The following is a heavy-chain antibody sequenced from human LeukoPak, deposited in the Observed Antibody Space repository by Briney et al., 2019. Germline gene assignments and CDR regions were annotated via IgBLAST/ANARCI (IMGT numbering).Heavy chain of an antibody. J-gene: IGHJ4*01. D-gene: IGHD3-10*01. CDR3: TRDTGSASSYITNY. Sequence: GGSLRLSCTASGFTFGDYAMRWVRQAPGKGREGVGFIRSKAYGGTTEYAASVKGRFTISRDDSKSIAYLQMNSLKPEHTAVYYCTRDTGSASSYITNYWGQGTLVTVSS. V-gene: IGHV3-49*04. CDR1: GFTFGDYA. CDR2: IRSKAYGGTT.